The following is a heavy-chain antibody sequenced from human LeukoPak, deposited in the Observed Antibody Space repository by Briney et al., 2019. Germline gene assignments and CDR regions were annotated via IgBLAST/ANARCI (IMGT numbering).Heavy chain of an antibody. CDR3: AGGLGYCSSTSCYGAPTFDY. CDR2: IIPIFGTA. J-gene: IGHJ4*02. Sequence: SVNVSCKASGYTFTGYYMHWVRLAPGQGLEWMGGIIPIFGTANYAQKFQGRVTITADESTSTAYMELSSLRSEDTAVYYCAGGLGYCSSTSCYGAPTFDYWGQLTLVHVSS. V-gene: IGHV1-69*13. CDR1: GYTFTGYY. D-gene: IGHD2-2*01.